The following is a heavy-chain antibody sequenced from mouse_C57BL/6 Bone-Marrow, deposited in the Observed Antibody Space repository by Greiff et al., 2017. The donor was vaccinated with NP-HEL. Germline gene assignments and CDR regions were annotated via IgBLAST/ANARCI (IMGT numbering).Heavy chain of an antibody. J-gene: IGHJ3*01. D-gene: IGHD1-1*01. CDR3: ASPLYVGSSGAWFAY. CDR1: GYTFTSYW. V-gene: IGHV1-50*01. Sequence: QVQLQQPGAELVKPGASVKLSCKASGYTFTSYWMQWVKQRPGQGLEWIGEIDPSDSYTNYNQKFKGKATLTVDTSSSTAYMQLSSLTSEDSAVYYCASPLYVGSSGAWFAYWGQGTLVTVSA. CDR2: IDPSDSYT.